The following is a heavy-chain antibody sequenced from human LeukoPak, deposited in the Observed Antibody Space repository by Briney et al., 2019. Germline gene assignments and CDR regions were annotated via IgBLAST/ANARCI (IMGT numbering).Heavy chain of an antibody. J-gene: IGHJ3*02. CDR3: ARLGPGYSSTWTNAAFAI. D-gene: IGHD6-13*01. CDR2: SCYTGST. CDR1: GGSISSSTYY. V-gene: IGHV4-39*01. Sequence: SETLSLTCTVSGGSISSSTYYWGWIRQPPGKGLEWIGSSCYTGSTYYHPSLKSRVTISVDTSKNQFSLKLSSVTAADTAVYYCARLGPGYSSTWTNAAFAIWGQGTVVTVSS.